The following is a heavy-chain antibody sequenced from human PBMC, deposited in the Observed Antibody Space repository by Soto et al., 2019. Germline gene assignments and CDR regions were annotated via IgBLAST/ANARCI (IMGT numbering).Heavy chain of an antibody. CDR3: ARDQGYYYDSSGPRGGFDI. J-gene: IGHJ3*02. CDR1: GGSISSGGYY. Sequence: SETLSLTCTVSGGSISSGGYYWSWIRQHPGKGLEWIGYIYYSGSTYYNPSLKSRVTISVNTSKNQFSLKLSSVTAADTAVYYCARDQGYYYDSSGPRGGFDIWGQGTMVTVSS. CDR2: IYYSGST. V-gene: IGHV4-31*03. D-gene: IGHD3-22*01.